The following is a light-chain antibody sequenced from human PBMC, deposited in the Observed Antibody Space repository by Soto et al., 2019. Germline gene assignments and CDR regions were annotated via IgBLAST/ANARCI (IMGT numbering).Light chain of an antibody. J-gene: IGLJ1*01. Sequence: QSALTQPPSVSGSPGQSVAVSCTGSSSDVGSYNRVSWYQQPPGAAPKLIIYEVNNRPSGVPDRFSGSKSGNTASLTISGLRAEDEADYYCTSFTTSTTYDFGTGTKVTVL. CDR3: TSFTTSTTYD. CDR1: SSDVGSYNR. CDR2: EVN. V-gene: IGLV2-18*02.